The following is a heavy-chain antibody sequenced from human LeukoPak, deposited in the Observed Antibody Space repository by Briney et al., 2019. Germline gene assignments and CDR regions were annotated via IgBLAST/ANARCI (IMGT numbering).Heavy chain of an antibody. V-gene: IGHV4-30-2*01. CDR2: IYHSGST. Sequence: SETLSLTCAVSGGSISSGGYSWSWIRQPPGKGLEWIGYIYHSGSTYYNPSPKSRVTISVDRSKNQFSLKLSSVTAADTAVYYCARTSNDILTGYTNAFDIWGQGTMVTVSS. CDR3: ARTSNDILTGYTNAFDI. D-gene: IGHD3-9*01. CDR1: GGSISSGGYS. J-gene: IGHJ3*02.